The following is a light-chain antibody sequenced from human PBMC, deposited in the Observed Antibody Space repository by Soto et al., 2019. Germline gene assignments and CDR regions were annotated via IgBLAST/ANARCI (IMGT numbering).Light chain of an antibody. CDR1: TGAVTSGNY. Sequence: QTVVTQEPSLTVSPGGTVTLTCASSTGAVTSGNYPSWFQQKPGQAPRTLIYTTDDKHSWTPARFSGSLLRGKAALTLSGVQPEDEAEYYCLLYYGGAHLMFGGGTKLTVL. CDR3: LLYYGGAHLM. CDR2: TTD. V-gene: IGLV7-43*01. J-gene: IGLJ3*02.